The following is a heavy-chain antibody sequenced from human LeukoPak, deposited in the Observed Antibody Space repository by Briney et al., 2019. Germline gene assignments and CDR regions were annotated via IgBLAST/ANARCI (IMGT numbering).Heavy chain of an antibody. J-gene: IGHJ4*02. Sequence: GGSLRLSCAASGFTFNTYAMSWVRQVPGKGLEWVSAISGSGGTTYYADSVKGRFTISRDNSKNTLYLQMNSLRAEDTAVYYCAKYSRPPSIDYWGQGTLVTVSS. CDR1: GFTFNTYA. CDR3: AKYSRPPSIDY. CDR2: ISGSGGTT. V-gene: IGHV3-23*01. D-gene: IGHD6-13*01.